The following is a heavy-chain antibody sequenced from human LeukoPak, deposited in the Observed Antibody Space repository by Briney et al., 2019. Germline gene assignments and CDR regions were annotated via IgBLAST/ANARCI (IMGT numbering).Heavy chain of an antibody. CDR2: FSGSGENT. D-gene: IGHD6-13*01. CDR3: AKMTSRWPWYFDY. V-gene: IGHV3-23*01. Sequence: GGSLRLSCAASGFTFRNYAMSWGRLAPGKGLERVSAFSGSGENTYNPDPVKCRFTISRDNSKNTVFLQMNSLRAEDTAVYYCAKMTSRWPWYFDYWGQGTLVTVSS. J-gene: IGHJ4*02. CDR1: GFTFRNYA.